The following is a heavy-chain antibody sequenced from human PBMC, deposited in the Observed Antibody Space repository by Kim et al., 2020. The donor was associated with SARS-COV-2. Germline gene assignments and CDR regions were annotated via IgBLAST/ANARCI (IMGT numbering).Heavy chain of an antibody. D-gene: IGHD6-13*01. CDR1: GFTVSSNY. V-gene: IGHV3-66*01. Sequence: GGSLRLSCAASGFTVSSNYMSWVRQAPGKGLEWVSVIYSGGSTYYADSVKGRFTISRDNSKNTLYLQMNSLRAEDTAVYYCARDDEGQQLVYWGQGTLVTVSS. CDR3: ARDDEGQQLVY. J-gene: IGHJ4*02. CDR2: IYSGGST.